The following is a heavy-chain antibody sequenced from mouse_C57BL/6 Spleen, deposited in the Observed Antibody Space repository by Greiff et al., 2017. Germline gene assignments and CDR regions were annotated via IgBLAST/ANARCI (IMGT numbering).Heavy chain of an antibody. Sequence: VQLQQSGAELVKPGASVKISCKASGYAFSSYWMNWVKQRPGKGLELIGQIYPGDGDTNYNGKFKGKATLTADKSSSTAYMQLSSLTSEDSAVYFCARKDYGNYEGVDYWGQGTTLTVSS. CDR1: GYAFSSYW. CDR3: ARKDYGNYEGVDY. CDR2: IYPGDGDT. D-gene: IGHD2-1*01. V-gene: IGHV1-80*01. J-gene: IGHJ2*01.